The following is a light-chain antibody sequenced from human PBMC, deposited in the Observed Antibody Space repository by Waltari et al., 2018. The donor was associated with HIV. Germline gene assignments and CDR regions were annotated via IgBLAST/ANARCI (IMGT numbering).Light chain of an antibody. CDR3: MQALQTPRT. CDR1: QSLLHSTGKNY. V-gene: IGKV2-28*01. Sequence: DLVMTQSPLSLPVIPGEPASISCRSSQSLLHSTGKNYLDWYLQKPGQSPQLLIYLGSNRASGVPDRFSGSGSGTDFTLKISRVQAEDVGVYYCMQALQTPRTFGQGTKVEIK. J-gene: IGKJ1*01. CDR2: LGS.